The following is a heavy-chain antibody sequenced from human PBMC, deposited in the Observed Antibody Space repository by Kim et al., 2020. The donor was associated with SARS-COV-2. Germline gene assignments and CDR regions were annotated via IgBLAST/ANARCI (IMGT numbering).Heavy chain of an antibody. CDR1: GYTFTSYG. Sequence: ASVKVSCKASGYTFTSYGISWVRQAPGQGLEWMGWISAYNGNTNYAQKLQGRVTMTTDTSTSTAYMELRSLRSDDTAVYYCARVLHYYDSSGYYLNWFNPGGPGTLVAVST. D-gene: IGHD3-22*01. V-gene: IGHV1-18*01. J-gene: IGHJ5*02. CDR3: ARVLHYYDSSGYYLNWFNP. CDR2: ISAYNGNT.